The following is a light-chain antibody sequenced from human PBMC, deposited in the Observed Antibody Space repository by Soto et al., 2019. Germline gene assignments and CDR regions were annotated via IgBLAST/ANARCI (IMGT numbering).Light chain of an antibody. Sequence: DIVMTQSPDSLAVSLGERATINCKSSQSVLYSPNNKNYLAWYQQKPGQPPKLLVYWASTRESGVLDRFSGSGSGTDFTLTINSLQAEDVAVYYCQQYHSPPQTFGQGTKVEIK. CDR3: QQYHSPPQT. V-gene: IGKV4-1*01. CDR1: QSVLYSPNNKNY. CDR2: WAS. J-gene: IGKJ1*01.